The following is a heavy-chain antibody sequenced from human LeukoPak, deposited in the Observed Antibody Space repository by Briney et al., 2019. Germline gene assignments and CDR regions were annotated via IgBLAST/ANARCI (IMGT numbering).Heavy chain of an antibody. V-gene: IGHV1-2*02. CDR2: INPNSGGT. Sequence: SVKVSCKASGYTFTGYYMHWVRQAPGQGLEWMGWINPNSGGTNYAQKFRGRVTMTRDTSISTAYMELSRLRSDDTAVYYCARGYYDSSGYYYARAFDIWGQGTMVTVPS. CDR3: ARGYYDSSGYYYARAFDI. D-gene: IGHD3-22*01. CDR1: GYTFTGYY. J-gene: IGHJ3*02.